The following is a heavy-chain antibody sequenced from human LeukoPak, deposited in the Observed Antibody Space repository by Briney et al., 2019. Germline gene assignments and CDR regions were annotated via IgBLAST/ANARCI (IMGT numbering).Heavy chain of an antibody. Sequence: SETLSLTCAVSGGSISSSNWWSWVRQPPGKGLEWIGEIYHSGSTNYNPSLKSRVTISVDKSKNQFSLKLSSVTAADTAVYYCATIMYYYDSSGYYGPFDYWGQGTLVTVSS. J-gene: IGHJ4*02. D-gene: IGHD3-22*01. CDR1: GGSISSSNW. V-gene: IGHV4-4*02. CDR2: IYHSGST. CDR3: ATIMYYYDSSGYYGPFDY.